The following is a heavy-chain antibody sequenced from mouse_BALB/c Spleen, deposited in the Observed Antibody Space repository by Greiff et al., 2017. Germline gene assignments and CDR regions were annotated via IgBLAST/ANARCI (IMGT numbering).Heavy chain of an antibody. D-gene: IGHD1-1*01. CDR1: GFTFSSYA. V-gene: IGHV5-9-3*01. Sequence: EVQVVESGGGLVKPGGSLKLSCAASGFTFSSYAMSWVRQTPEKRLEWVATISSGGSYTYYPDSVKGRFTISRDNAKNTLYLQMSSLRSEDTAMYYCARLITTASFAYWGQGTLVTVSA. J-gene: IGHJ3*01. CDR3: ARLITTASFAY. CDR2: ISSGGSYT.